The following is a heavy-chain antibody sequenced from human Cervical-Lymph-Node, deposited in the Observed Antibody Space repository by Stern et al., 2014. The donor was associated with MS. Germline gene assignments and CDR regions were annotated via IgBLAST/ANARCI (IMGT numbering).Heavy chain of an antibody. CDR2: TTPTSGPT. V-gene: IGHV1-2*02. J-gene: IGHJ4*02. D-gene: IGHD2-15*01. Sequence: QVQLVESGTDVKKPGASAKVSCEASGYTFTDYYIHWVRQAPGQGLEWMGWTTPTSGPTAYAQNLQARVTMTRNTSITPAYMILSRLSSDDAAVYNCARYLPDSRYYFDSWGPGTLVTVSS. CDR1: GYTFTDYY. CDR3: ARYLPDSRYYFDS.